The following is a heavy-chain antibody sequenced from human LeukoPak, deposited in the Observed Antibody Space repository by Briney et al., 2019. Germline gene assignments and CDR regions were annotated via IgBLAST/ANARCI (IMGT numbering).Heavy chain of an antibody. CDR1: GYTFTGYY. D-gene: IGHD3-10*01. CDR2: ISAYNGNT. Sequence: ASVKVSCKASGYTFTGYYMHWVRQAPGQGLEWMGWISAYNGNTNYAQKLQGRVTMTTDTSTSTAYMELRSLRSDDTAVYYCARDRAMVRGVHPRYYGMDVWGQGTTVTVSS. CDR3: ARDRAMVRGVHPRYYGMDV. V-gene: IGHV1-18*04. J-gene: IGHJ6*02.